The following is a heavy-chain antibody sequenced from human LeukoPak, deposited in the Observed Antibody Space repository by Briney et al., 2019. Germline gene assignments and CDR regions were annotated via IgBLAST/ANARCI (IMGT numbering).Heavy chain of an antibody. CDR3: ARGIVYGSGSYYKAYYFDS. Sequence: SETLSLTCAVYGGSFSGSYWSWIRQPPGKRLEWIGEINHSGTTNYNPSLASRVTVSVDTSKNQFSLNLTSVTAADTAVYFCARGIVYGSGSYYKAYYFDSWGQGTLVTVSS. J-gene: IGHJ4*02. D-gene: IGHD3-10*01. V-gene: IGHV4-34*01. CDR1: GGSFSGSY. CDR2: INHSGTT.